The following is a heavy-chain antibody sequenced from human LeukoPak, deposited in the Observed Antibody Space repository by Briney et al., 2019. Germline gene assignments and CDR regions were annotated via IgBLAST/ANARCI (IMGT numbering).Heavy chain of an antibody. CDR1: GFTFSSYS. D-gene: IGHD3-3*01. CDR3: ARNSRFLEWLLSDAFDI. J-gene: IGHJ3*02. Sequence: GGSLRLSCTASGFTFSSYSMNWVRQAPGKGLEWVSSISTSSSYIYYADSVKGRFTISRDNAKNSLYLQMNSLRAEDTAVYYCARNSRFLEWLLSDAFDIWGQGTMVTVSS. CDR2: ISTSSSYI. V-gene: IGHV3-21*01.